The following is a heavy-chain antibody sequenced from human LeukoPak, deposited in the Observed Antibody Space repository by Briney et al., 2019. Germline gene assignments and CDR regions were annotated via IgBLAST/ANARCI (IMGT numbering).Heavy chain of an antibody. J-gene: IGHJ3*02. CDR1: GFTFSNYG. CDR2: IWFDGIRK. CDR3: ARDLEDSSPFGAFDM. Sequence: GRSLRLSCAASGFTFSNYGMHWVRQVPGKGLEWVAAIWFDGIRKYYADSVKGRLTISRDNSKNTLYLQMNSLRAEDTAVYYCARDLEDSSPFGAFDMWGQGTMVTGSS. V-gene: IGHV3-33*01. D-gene: IGHD3-22*01.